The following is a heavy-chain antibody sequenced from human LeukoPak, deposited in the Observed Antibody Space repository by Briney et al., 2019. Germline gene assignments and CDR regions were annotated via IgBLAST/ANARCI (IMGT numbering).Heavy chain of an antibody. D-gene: IGHD3-10*01. CDR2: IRYSGNT. V-gene: IGHV4-39*01. CDR3: ARKPTFASGRYWYYFDS. CDR1: GGSTSSSDYY. Sequence: SETLSLTCTVSGGSTSSSDYYWGWIRQPPDEGLEWIASIRYSGNTYHNPSLKSRVTISVDTSKNQFSLKVNSVTAADTAVYYCARKPTFASGRYWYYFDSWGQGTLVTVSS. J-gene: IGHJ4*02.